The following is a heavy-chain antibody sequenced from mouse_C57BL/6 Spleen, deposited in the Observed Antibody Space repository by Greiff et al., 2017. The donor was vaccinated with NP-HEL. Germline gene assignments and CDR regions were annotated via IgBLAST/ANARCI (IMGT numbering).Heavy chain of an antibody. Sequence: VQLQQPGAELVKPGASVKLSCKASGYTFTSYWMHWVKQRPGQGLEWIGMIHPNSGSTNYNEKFKSKATLTVDKSSSTAYMQLSSLTSEDSAVYYCATITTVVPDWYFDVWGTGTTVTVSS. CDR3: ATITTVVPDWYFDV. V-gene: IGHV1-64*01. CDR1: GYTFTSYW. J-gene: IGHJ1*03. D-gene: IGHD1-1*01. CDR2: IHPNSGST.